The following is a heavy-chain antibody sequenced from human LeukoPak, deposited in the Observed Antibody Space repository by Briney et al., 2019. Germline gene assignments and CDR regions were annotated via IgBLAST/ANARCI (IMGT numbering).Heavy chain of an antibody. D-gene: IGHD3-22*01. CDR3: AKDLGSSGYSDPFDY. CDR1: GFTFSSYA. J-gene: IGHJ4*02. CDR2: ISGGGGST. V-gene: IGHV3-23*01. Sequence: PGGSLRLSCAASGFTFSSYAMSWVRQAPGKGLEWVSGISGGGGSTYYADSVKGRFTISRDNSKNTLFLQMNSLRAEDTAVCYCAKDLGSSGYSDPFDYWGQGTLVTVSS.